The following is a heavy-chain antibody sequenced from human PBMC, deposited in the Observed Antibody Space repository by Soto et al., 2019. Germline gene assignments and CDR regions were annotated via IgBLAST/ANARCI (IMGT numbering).Heavy chain of an antibody. D-gene: IGHD3-10*01. CDR2: ISWNGASI. CDR3: ANLPLYGSGFDC. J-gene: IGHJ4*02. Sequence: EVQLVESGGGLVQPGRSLRLSCAASGLTFDDYAIPWVRQAPGRGLEWVAGISWNGASIGYADSVKGRFTISRDNAKNSLHLQMNSLRSEDTALYYCANLPLYGSGFDCWGQGTLVTVSS. CDR1: GLTFDDYA. V-gene: IGHV3-9*01.